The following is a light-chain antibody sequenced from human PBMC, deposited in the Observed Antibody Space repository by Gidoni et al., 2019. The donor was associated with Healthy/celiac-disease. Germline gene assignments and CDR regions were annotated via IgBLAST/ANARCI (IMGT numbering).Light chain of an antibody. Sequence: DIKMTQSPSSLSASVGNRVTITCRASQSISSYLNWYQQKPGKAPKLLSYAASSLQSGVPSRFSGSGSGTYFNLTISSLQPEDFATYYCQQSYSTPQTFXXXTKVEIK. CDR1: QSISSY. J-gene: IGKJ1*01. V-gene: IGKV1-39*01. CDR2: AAS. CDR3: QQSYSTPQT.